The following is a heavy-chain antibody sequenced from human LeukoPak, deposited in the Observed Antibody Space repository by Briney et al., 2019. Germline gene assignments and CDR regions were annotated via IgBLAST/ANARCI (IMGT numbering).Heavy chain of an antibody. CDR2: ISGSGGRT. CDR3: AKFDYYDSSGYYSKVLDAFDM. V-gene: IGHV3-23*01. J-gene: IGHJ3*02. CDR1: GFTFRSYA. Sequence: PGGSLRLSCVASGFTFRSYAMSWVRQAPGKGLEWVSAISGSGGRTYYADSVKGRFTISRDNSKNTLYLQMNSLRAEDTAVYHCAKFDYYDSSGYYSKVLDAFDMWGQGTRVTVSS. D-gene: IGHD3-22*01.